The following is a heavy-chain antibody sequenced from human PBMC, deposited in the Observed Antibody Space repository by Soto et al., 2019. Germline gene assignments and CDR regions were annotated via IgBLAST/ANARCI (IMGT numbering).Heavy chain of an antibody. V-gene: IGHV3-23*01. J-gene: IGHJ4*01. D-gene: IGHD3-10*01. CDR2: ISGGGGST. Sequence: GGSLRLSCAASGFTFSNYAMSWVRQAPGKGLEWVSGISGGGGSTYYADSVKGRITISRDNSKNTLYLQMNSLRAEDTAVFYCAKVPHVLWGSWIYFDSWGHGTLVTVSS. CDR3: AKVPHVLWGSWIYFDS. CDR1: GFTFSNYA.